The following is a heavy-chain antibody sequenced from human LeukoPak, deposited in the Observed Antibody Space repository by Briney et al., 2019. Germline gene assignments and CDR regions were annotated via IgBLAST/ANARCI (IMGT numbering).Heavy chain of an antibody. V-gene: IGHV3-21*01. CDR2: ISSSSSYI. CDR3: AREMTTVKTSEPYADY. J-gene: IGHJ4*02. CDR1: GFTFSSFG. D-gene: IGHD4-17*01. Sequence: PGRSLRLSCAASGFTFSSFGMHWVRQAPGKGLEWVSSISSSSSYIYYADSVKGRFTISRDNAKNSLYLQMNSLRAEDTAVYYCAREMTTVKTSEPYADYWGQGTLVTVSS.